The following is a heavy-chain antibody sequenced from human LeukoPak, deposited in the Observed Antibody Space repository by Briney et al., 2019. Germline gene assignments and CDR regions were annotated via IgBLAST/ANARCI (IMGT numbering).Heavy chain of an antibody. D-gene: IGHD2-15*01. J-gene: IGHJ4*02. V-gene: IGHV3-74*01. CDR2: INSDGINT. Sequence: GGSLRLSCAASGFTFSNYWMHWVRQAPGKGLVWVSRINSDGINTSYADSVKGRFTISRDNAKNTLNLQMNSLRAEDTAVYYCARDFPYCSGDSCSVFRDYWGQGTLVTVSS. CDR3: ARDFPYCSGDSCSVFRDY. CDR1: GFTFSNYW.